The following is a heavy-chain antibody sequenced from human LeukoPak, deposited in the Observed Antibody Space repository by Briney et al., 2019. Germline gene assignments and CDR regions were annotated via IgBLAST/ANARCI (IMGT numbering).Heavy chain of an antibody. Sequence: SETLSLTCTVSSGSISTYYWSWIRRPPGKGLEWIGYIYYSGSTDYNPSLKSRVTISVDKSKNQFSLKLSSVTAADTAVYYCARGGYSYGYAFDYWGQGTLVTVSS. V-gene: IGHV4-59*12. CDR1: SGSISTYY. CDR3: ARGGYSYGYAFDY. CDR2: IYYSGST. J-gene: IGHJ4*02. D-gene: IGHD5-18*01.